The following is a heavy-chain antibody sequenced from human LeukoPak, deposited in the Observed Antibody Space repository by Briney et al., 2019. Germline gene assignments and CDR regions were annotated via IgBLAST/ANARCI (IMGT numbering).Heavy chain of an antibody. Sequence: GGSLRLSCAASGFTFSSYVMHWVRQAPGKGLEWVAIISYDGSNEYYAGSVKGRFTISRDNSKNTLYLQMNSLRAADTAVYYCAREDRDYYYMDVWGKGTTVTVSS. J-gene: IGHJ6*03. CDR3: AREDRDYYYMDV. CDR2: ISYDGSNE. CDR1: GFTFSSYV. D-gene: IGHD3-22*01. V-gene: IGHV3-30*04.